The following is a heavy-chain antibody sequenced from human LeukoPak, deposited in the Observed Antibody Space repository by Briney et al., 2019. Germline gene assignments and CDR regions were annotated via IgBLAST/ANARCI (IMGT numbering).Heavy chain of an antibody. V-gene: IGHV4-61*09. Sequence: SETLSLTCTVSGGSISSGSYYWSWIRQPAGKGLEWIGHIYTSGSTNYNPSLKSRVTMSVDTSKNQLSLKLSSVTAADTAVYYCARDQYYYDSSGLIVFDYWGQGTLVTVSS. CDR1: GGSISSGSYY. CDR3: ARDQYYYDSSGLIVFDY. D-gene: IGHD3-22*01. J-gene: IGHJ4*02. CDR2: IYTSGST.